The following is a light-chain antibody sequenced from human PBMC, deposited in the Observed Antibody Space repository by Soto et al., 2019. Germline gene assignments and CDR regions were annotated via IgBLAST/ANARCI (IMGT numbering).Light chain of an antibody. CDR1: QRMTNNF. Sequence: EIVLTQSPDTLSLSPGERVTLSCGASQRMTNNFLAWFQQKPGLAPRLLIHGASTRASGVPDRFTGGGSGTDFVLTISRVEPEECAVYYCQQYGRSPFTFGQGKKLQIK. CDR3: QQYGRSPFT. V-gene: IGKV3-20*01. CDR2: GAS. J-gene: IGKJ2*01.